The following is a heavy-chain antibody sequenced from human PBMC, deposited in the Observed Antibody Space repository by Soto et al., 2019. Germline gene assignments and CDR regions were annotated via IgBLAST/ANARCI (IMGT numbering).Heavy chain of an antibody. CDR2: IYYSGST. V-gene: IGHV4-39*07. CDR1: GGSISSSSYY. CDR3: ARRYGYYFDY. J-gene: IGHJ4*02. Sequence: PSETLSLTCTVSGGSISSSSYYWAWVRQPPGKGLEWIGSIYYSGSTNYNPSLKSRVTISVDTSKNQLSLKLSSVTAADTAVYYCARRYGYYFDYWGQGTLVTVSS. D-gene: IGHD3-9*01.